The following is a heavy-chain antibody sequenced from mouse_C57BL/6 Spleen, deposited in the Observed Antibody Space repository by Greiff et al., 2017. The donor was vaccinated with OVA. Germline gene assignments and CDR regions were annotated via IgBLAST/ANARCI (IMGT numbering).Heavy chain of an antibody. CDR3: ARYRDGRSQYAY. CDR2: INPGSGGT. V-gene: IGHV1-54*01. CDR1: GYAFTNYL. J-gene: IGHJ3*01. Sequence: VHLVESGAALARPGTSVQVSCKPSGYAFTNYLIDWVKQRPGQGLGWIGVINPGSGGTNYNEKFKGKATLTAVKSSSTSKMQISRLTSEDSVDYFSARYRDGRSQYAYWGNGTLVT. D-gene: IGHD1-1*01.